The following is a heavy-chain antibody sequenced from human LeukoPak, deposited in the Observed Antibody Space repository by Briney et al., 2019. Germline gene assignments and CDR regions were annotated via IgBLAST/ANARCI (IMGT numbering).Heavy chain of an antibody. CDR2: INPNRDGT. CDR1: GYTFTGYY. Sequence: ASVKVSCKASGYTFTGYYMHWVRQAPGQGLEWMEWINPNRDGTNYAQKFQGRVTMTRDTSISTAYMELSRLRSDDTAVYYCARVAIVVVVAATPPHDAFDIWGQGTMVTVSS. V-gene: IGHV1-2*02. D-gene: IGHD2-15*01. CDR3: ARVAIVVVVAATPPHDAFDI. J-gene: IGHJ3*02.